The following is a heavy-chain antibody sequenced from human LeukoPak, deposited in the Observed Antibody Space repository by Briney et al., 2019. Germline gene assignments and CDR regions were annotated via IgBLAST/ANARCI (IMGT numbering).Heavy chain of an antibody. V-gene: IGHV1-18*01. Sequence: ASVKVSCKASGYTFTSYGISWVRQAPGQGLEWMGWISAYNGNTNYAQKLQGRVTMTTDTSTSTAYMELRSLRSDDTAVYYCARDYYGSGSYYNGFDYWGQGTLVTVSS. D-gene: IGHD3-10*01. CDR2: ISAYNGNT. J-gene: IGHJ4*02. CDR3: ARDYYGSGSYYNGFDY. CDR1: GYTFTSYG.